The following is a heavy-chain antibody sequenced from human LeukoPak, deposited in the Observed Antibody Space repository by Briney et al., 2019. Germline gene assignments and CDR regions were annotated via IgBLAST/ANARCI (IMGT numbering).Heavy chain of an antibody. CDR2: IGASGGNT. CDR1: GFTFSTYA. Sequence: PGGSLRLSCVASGFTFSTYAMSWVRQAPGEGLEWVPSIGASGGNTFNADSVKGRFTISRDNSRNKLYLQVSSLGAEDTAVYFCAKEARRGYTYGFFDYWGQGTLVTVSS. D-gene: IGHD5-18*01. J-gene: IGHJ4*02. CDR3: AKEARRGYTYGFFDY. V-gene: IGHV3-23*01.